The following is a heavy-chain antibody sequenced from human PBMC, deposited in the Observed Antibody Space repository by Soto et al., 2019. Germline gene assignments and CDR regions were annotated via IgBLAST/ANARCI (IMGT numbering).Heavy chain of an antibody. CDR1: GGTFSSYA. CDR2: IIPIFGTA. D-gene: IGHD2-15*01. CDR3: ARVIRYCSGGSCYPPQYYFDY. J-gene: IGHJ4*02. Sequence: QVQLVQSGAEVKKPGSSVKVSCKASGGTFSSYAISWVRQAPGQGLEWMGGIIPIFGTANYAQKFQGRVTITGDESTSTAYMELSSLRSEDTAVYYCARVIRYCSGGSCYPPQYYFDYWGQGTLVTVSS. V-gene: IGHV1-69*01.